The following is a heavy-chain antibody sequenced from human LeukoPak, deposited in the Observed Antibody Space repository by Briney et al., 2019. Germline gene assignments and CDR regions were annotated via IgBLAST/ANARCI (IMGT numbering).Heavy chain of an antibody. D-gene: IGHD4-17*01. Sequence: SETLSLTCTVSGGSISSYYWSWIRQPPGKGLEWIGYIYYSGSTNYNPSLKSRVTISVDTSKNQFSLKLSSVTAADTAVYYCARDQYYGDYYYYGMDVWGQGTTVTVSS. CDR1: GGSISSYY. CDR2: IYYSGST. CDR3: ARDQYYGDYYYYGMDV. J-gene: IGHJ6*02. V-gene: IGHV4-59*01.